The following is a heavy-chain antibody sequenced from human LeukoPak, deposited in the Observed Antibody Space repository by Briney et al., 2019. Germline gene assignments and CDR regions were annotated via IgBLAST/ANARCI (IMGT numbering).Heavy chain of an antibody. CDR1: GFSFSTHW. Sequence: GGSLRLSCAASGFSFSTHWISWVRQAPGKGLEWVAIINQDGSEKYYVDSLKGRFTISRDDAKNSLYLQMNSLRAEDTAVYYCARDDWGSGSYYLGGYYYYGMDVWGQGTTVTVSS. CDR2: INQDGSEK. CDR3: ARDDWGSGSYYLGGYYYYGMDV. V-gene: IGHV3-7*01. D-gene: IGHD3-10*01. J-gene: IGHJ6*02.